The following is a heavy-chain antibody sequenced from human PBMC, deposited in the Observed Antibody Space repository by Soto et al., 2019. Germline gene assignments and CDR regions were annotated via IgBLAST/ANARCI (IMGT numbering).Heavy chain of an antibody. V-gene: IGHV3-15*01. CDR1: GFMFSSAW. CDR3: VEGWNDF. Sequence: EVQVVESGGDLVEPWGSLRLSCVTSGFMFSSAWMSWVRQGPGKGLEWVARIKSKNDGGAADYAAPVTGRFSISRDDSKSTVYLQMNSLRAEDTALYYCVEGWNDFWGQGTLVTVSS. CDR2: IKSKNDGGAA. D-gene: IGHD1-1*01. J-gene: IGHJ4*02.